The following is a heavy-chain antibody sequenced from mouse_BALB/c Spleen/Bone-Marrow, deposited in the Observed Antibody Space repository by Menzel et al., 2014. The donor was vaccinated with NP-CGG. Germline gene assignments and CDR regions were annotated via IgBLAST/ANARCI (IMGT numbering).Heavy chain of an antibody. J-gene: IGHJ2*01. V-gene: IGHV4-1*02. CDR2: TNPDSRTI. Sequence: EVKLMESGGGLVQPGGSLKLSCAASGFDFSRYWMSWVRQAPGKGLEWIGETNPDSRTINYSPSLKDKFIISRDNSKNTLSLRLNKVRSEDTALYYCARPDYYGYLNYWGQGTTLTVSS. CDR3: ARPDYYGYLNY. D-gene: IGHD1-1*01. CDR1: GFDFSRYW.